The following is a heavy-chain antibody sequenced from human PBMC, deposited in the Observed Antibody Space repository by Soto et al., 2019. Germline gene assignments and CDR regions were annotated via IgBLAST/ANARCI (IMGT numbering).Heavy chain of an antibody. J-gene: IGHJ6*03. CDR2: ISGSGGST. V-gene: IGHV3-23*01. CDR1: GFTFSSYA. CDR3: AKAYSGYDFNWSYYYYYMDV. Sequence: GGSLRLSCAASGFTFSSYAMSWVRQAPGKGLEWVSAISGSGGSTYYADSVKGRFTISRDNSKNTLYLQMNSLRAEDMAVYYCAKAYSGYDFNWSYYYYYMDVWGKGTTVTVSS. D-gene: IGHD5-12*01.